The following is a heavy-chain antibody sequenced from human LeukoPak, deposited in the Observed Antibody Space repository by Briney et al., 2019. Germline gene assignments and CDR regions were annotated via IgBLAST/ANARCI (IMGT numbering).Heavy chain of an antibody. J-gene: IGHJ4*02. CDR1: GHSFTSYW. Sequence: KCGESLKISCKASGHSFTSYWIGWVRQMPGKGLEWMGLIYPGDSDTRYSPSFQGQVTISADKSISTAYLQWTSLKASDTAIYYCARQEYNSRPIDYWGQGTLVTVSS. V-gene: IGHV5-51*01. CDR2: IYPGDSDT. CDR3: ARQEYNSRPIDY. D-gene: IGHD2/OR15-2a*01.